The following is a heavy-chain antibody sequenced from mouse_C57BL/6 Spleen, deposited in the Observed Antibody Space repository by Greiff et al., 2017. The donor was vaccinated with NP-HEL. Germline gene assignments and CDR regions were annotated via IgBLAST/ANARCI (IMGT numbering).Heavy chain of an antibody. V-gene: IGHV1-54*01. CDR1: GYAFTNYL. Sequence: QVQLQQSGAELVRPGTSVKVSCKASGYAFTNYLIEWVKQRPGQGLEWIGVINPGSGGTNYNEKFKGKATLTADPSSSTAYMQLSSLTSEDSAVYFCARSGGSSYDGYAMDYWGQGTSVTVSS. J-gene: IGHJ4*01. D-gene: IGHD1-1*01. CDR3: ARSGGSSYDGYAMDY. CDR2: INPGSGGT.